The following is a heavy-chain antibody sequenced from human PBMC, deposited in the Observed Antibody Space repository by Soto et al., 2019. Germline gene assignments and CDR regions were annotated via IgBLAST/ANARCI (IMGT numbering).Heavy chain of an antibody. Sequence: GGSLRLSCAASGFSFRSYAMHWVRQAPGKGLGWVAVIWYDGVNKYYADSVKGRFTISRDNSNNTLYVQTNSLKAEDTAVYYCVRDPYLPTAGRLASLHYWGPGTLVTVSS. CDR1: GFSFRSYA. J-gene: IGHJ4*02. CDR3: VRDPYLPTAGRLASLHY. V-gene: IGHV3-33*08. D-gene: IGHD1-1*01. CDR2: IWYDGVNK.